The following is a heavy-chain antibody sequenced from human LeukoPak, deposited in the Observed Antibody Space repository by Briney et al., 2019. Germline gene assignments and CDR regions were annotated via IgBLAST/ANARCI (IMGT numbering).Heavy chain of an antibody. CDR3: ASGRDTAMVRDY. CDR1: GGSFSGYY. D-gene: IGHD5-18*01. J-gene: IGHJ4*02. V-gene: IGHV4-34*01. Sequence: SETLSHTCAVYGGSFSGYYWSWIRQPPGKGLEWIGEINHSGSTNYNPSLKSRVTISVDTSKNQFSLKLSSVTAADTAVYYCASGRDTAMVRDYWGQGTLVTVSS. CDR2: INHSGST.